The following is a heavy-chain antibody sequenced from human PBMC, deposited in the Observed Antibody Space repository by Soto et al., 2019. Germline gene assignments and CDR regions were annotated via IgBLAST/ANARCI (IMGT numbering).Heavy chain of an antibody. J-gene: IGHJ4*02. CDR3: AREPGYSYGYFLEY. V-gene: IGHV3-48*01. CDR1: GFTFSSYI. D-gene: IGHD5-18*01. Sequence: EVQLVESGGGLVQPGGSLRLACAASGFTFSSYIMNWVRQAPGKGLEWVSYISSSSSTIYDEDSVKGRFTISRDNAKNSLYLQMNSLRAEDTAVYYCAREPGYSYGYFLEYWGQGTLVTVSS. CDR2: ISSSSSTI.